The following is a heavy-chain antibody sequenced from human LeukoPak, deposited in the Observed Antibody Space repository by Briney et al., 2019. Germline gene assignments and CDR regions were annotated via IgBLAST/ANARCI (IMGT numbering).Heavy chain of an antibody. CDR1: GGSFSGYY. D-gene: IGHD3-10*01. Sequence: SETLSLTCAVYGGSFSGYYWSWIRQPPGKGLEWIGEINHSGSTNYNPSLKSRVTISVDTSKNQFSLKLSSVTAADTAVYYCARGGLYYYGSGTLGYNWFDPWGQGTLVTASS. V-gene: IGHV4-34*01. CDR2: INHSGST. CDR3: ARGGLYYYGSGTLGYNWFDP. J-gene: IGHJ5*02.